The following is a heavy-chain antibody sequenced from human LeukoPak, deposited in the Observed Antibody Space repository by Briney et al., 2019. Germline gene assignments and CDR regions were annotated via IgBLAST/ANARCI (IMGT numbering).Heavy chain of an antibody. Sequence: GGSLRLSCAASGFTFSSYAMSWVRQAPGKGLEWVSAISGSGGSTYYGDSVKGRFTISRDNSKNTLYLQMNSLRAEDTAVYYCAKDKEGAVGATEFDYWGQGTLVTVSS. J-gene: IGHJ4*02. D-gene: IGHD1-26*01. CDR1: GFTFSSYA. CDR2: ISGSGGST. V-gene: IGHV3-23*01. CDR3: AKDKEGAVGATEFDY.